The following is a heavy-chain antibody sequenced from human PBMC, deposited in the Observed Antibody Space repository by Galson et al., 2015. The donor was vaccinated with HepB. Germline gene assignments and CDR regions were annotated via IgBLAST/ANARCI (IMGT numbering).Heavy chain of an antibody. CDR1: GYTLTELF. J-gene: IGHJ3*02. Sequence: SVKVSCKVSGYTLTELFMHWVRQAPGKGLEWMGGFDPEDGETIYAQKFQGRVTMTEDTSTDTAYMELSSLRSEDTAVYYCATMPSSGYADDAFDIWGQGTMVTVSS. CDR3: ATMPSSGYADDAFDI. V-gene: IGHV1-24*01. D-gene: IGHD3-22*01. CDR2: FDPEDGET.